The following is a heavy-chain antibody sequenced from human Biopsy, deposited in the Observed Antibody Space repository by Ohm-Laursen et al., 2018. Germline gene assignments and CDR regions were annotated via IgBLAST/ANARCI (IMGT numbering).Heavy chain of an antibody. V-gene: IGHV4-59*11. Sequence: SDTLSLTWTVSGGSFTGHYWSWIRQPPGKGLEWIGHISYTGYTSYNASLKSRVTISVDTSRNQFSLRLSSLTAADTAVYYCARGSNDFGGLYFPRWGQGTLLTVSS. CDR1: GGSFTGHY. CDR3: ARGSNDFGGLYFPR. D-gene: IGHD4-23*01. J-gene: IGHJ4*02. CDR2: ISYTGYT.